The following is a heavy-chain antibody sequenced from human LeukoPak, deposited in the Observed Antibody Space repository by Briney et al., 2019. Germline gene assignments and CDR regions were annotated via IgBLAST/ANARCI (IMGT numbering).Heavy chain of an antibody. CDR2: IKADGGEK. CDR3: ARESSVVRGVITDFDY. V-gene: IGHV3-7*01. CDR1: GFTFSSYA. D-gene: IGHD3-10*01. Sequence: PGGSLRLSCAASGFTFSSYAMHWVRQAPGKGLEWVANIKADGGEKYYVDSVKGRFTISRDDAKNSLYLQMNSLRAEDTAVYYCARESSVVRGVITDFDYWGQGTLVTVSS. J-gene: IGHJ4*02.